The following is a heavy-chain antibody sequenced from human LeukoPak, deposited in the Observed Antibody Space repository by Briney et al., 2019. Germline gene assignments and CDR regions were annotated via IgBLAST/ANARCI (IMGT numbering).Heavy chain of an antibody. D-gene: IGHD1-1*01. J-gene: IGHJ6*03. CDR2: MNPNSGNT. CDR3: ARGRSPGTSMEYYYYMDV. CDR1: GYTFTSYD. V-gene: IGHV1-8*01. Sequence: ASVKVSCKASGYTFTSYDISWVRQASGQGLEWMGWMNPNSGNTGYTQKFLGRVTITRNTSISTTYMELSSLRSEDTAVYYCARGRSPGTSMEYYYYMDVWGKGTTVTVSS.